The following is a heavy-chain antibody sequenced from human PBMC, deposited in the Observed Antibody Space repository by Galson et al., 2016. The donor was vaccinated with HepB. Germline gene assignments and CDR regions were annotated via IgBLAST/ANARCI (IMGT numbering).Heavy chain of an antibody. V-gene: IGHV4-39*01. CDR1: GDSISSIDYY. J-gene: IGHJ5*02. D-gene: IGHD6-19*01. CDR2: IYYSGST. CDR3: ARHQYSSGWPNWFDP. Sequence: ETLSLTCTVSGDSISSIDYYWAWIRQPPGKGLEWIGSIYYSGSTYYNPSLKSRVTISVDTSKNQFSLKLSSVSAADTAVYYCARHQYSSGWPNWFDPWGQGTLVAVSS.